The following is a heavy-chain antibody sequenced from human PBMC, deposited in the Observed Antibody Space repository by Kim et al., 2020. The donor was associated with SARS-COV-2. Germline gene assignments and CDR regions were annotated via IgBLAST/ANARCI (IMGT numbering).Heavy chain of an antibody. J-gene: IGHJ4*02. Sequence: VKGRFTISRDKSTNTLYLQMSSLRAEDTAVYYCAKSGNYIAAAGFDYWGQGTLVTVSS. D-gene: IGHD6-13*01. V-gene: IGHV3-23*01. CDR3: AKSGNYIAAAGFDY.